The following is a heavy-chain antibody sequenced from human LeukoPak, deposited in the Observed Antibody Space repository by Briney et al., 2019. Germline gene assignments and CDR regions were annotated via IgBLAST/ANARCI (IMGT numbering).Heavy chain of an antibody. CDR3: ARGLSSADGY. CDR2: ISTHNGNT. Sequence: ASVKVSCKASGYTFTSFGISWVQQAPGQGLEWMGWISTHNGNTNYAQNFQDRVTMTIDTSTSTAYMELRSLGSDDTAVYYCARGLSSADGYWGQGTLVTVSS. D-gene: IGHD2/OR15-2a*01. V-gene: IGHV1-18*01. J-gene: IGHJ4*02. CDR1: GYTFTSFG.